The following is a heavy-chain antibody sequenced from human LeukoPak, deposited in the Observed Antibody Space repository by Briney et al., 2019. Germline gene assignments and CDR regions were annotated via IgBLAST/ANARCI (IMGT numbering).Heavy chain of an antibody. CDR2: IYHSGST. CDR1: GYSISSGYY. J-gene: IGHJ5*02. CDR3: ARDRRVGAEGIDP. D-gene: IGHD1-26*01. Sequence: SETLSLTCAVSGYSISSGYYWGWIRQPPGKGPEWIGSIYHSGSTYYNPSLKSRVTISVDTSKNQFSLKLSSVTAADTAVYYCARDRRVGAEGIDPWGQGTLVTVSS. V-gene: IGHV4-38-2*02.